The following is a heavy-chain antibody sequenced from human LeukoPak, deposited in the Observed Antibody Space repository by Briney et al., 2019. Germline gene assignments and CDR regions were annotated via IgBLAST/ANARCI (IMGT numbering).Heavy chain of an antibody. Sequence: SVKVSCKASGGTFSSYAISWVRQAPGQGLEWMGGITPIFGTANYAQKFQGRVTITADESTSTAYMELSSLRSEDTAVYYCASSHCGGDCYSDAFDIWGQGTMVTVSS. CDR3: ASSHCGGDCYSDAFDI. J-gene: IGHJ3*02. D-gene: IGHD2-21*01. V-gene: IGHV1-69*13. CDR2: ITPIFGTA. CDR1: GGTFSSYA.